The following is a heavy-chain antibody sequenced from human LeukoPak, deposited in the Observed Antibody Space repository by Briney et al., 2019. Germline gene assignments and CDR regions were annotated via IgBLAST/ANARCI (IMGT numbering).Heavy chain of an antibody. CDR2: INHSGST. CDR3: ARVRTGRFDY. Sequence: PSGTLSLTCAVYGGSFSGYYWSWIRQPPGKGLEWIGEINHSGSTNYNPSLKSRVTISVDTSKNQFSLKLSSVTAADTAVYYCARVRTGRFDYWGQGTLVTVSS. J-gene: IGHJ4*02. D-gene: IGHD3/OR15-3a*01. V-gene: IGHV4-34*01. CDR1: GGSFSGYY.